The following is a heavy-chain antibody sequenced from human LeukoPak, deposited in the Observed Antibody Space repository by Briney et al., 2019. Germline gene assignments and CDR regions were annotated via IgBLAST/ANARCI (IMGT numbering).Heavy chain of an antibody. V-gene: IGHV3-66*01. CDR1: GFTVSSNY. D-gene: IGHD6-13*01. Sequence: GSLRLSCAASGFTVSSNYMSWVRQAPGKGLEWVSVIYSGGSTYYADSVKGRFTISRDNSKNTLYLQMNSLRAEDTAVYYCARGSSSWTTPFDYWGQGTLVTVSS. J-gene: IGHJ4*02. CDR3: ARGSSSWTTPFDY. CDR2: IYSGGST.